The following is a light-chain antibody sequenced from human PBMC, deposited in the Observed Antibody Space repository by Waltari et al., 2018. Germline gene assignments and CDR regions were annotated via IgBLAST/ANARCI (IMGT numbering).Light chain of an antibody. Sequence: DIVMTQSPLSLPVTPGEPASISCRFSQSLLHSNGYNYLDWYLQKPGQSPQLLIDLGSNRASGVPDRFSGSGSGTDFTLKISRVEAEDVGVYYCMQALQTPLTFGGGTKVEIK. J-gene: IGKJ4*01. CDR3: MQALQTPLT. V-gene: IGKV2-28*01. CDR1: QSLLHSNGYNY. CDR2: LGS.